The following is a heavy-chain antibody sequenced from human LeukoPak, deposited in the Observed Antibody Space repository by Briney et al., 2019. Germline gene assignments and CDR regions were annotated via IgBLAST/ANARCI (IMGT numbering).Heavy chain of an antibody. CDR3: ATQSRNLYYYDSSGYLGYFQH. D-gene: IGHD3-22*01. J-gene: IGHJ1*01. V-gene: IGHV3-23*01. CDR1: GFTFSRHG. Sequence: GGSLRLSCAASGFTFSRHGMHWVRQAPGKGLEWVSAISGSGGSTYYADSVKGRFTISRDNSKNTLYLQMNSLRAEDTAVYYCATQSRNLYYYDSSGYLGYFQHWGQGTLVTVSS. CDR2: ISGSGGST.